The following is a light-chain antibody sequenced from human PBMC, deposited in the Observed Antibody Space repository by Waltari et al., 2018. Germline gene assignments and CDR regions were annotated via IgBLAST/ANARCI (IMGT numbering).Light chain of an antibody. CDR1: QSVSSSY. CDR3: HQYETLPST. V-gene: IGKV3-20*01. J-gene: IGKJ2*01. Sequence: EIVLTQSPGTLSLSRGERATLSCRASQSVSSSYLAWYQQRPGQAPRLLLYLTSIRATGMPDRFSGSGSGTDFTLTISRLEPEDFAVYYCHQYETLPSTFGQGTKLEIK. CDR2: LTS.